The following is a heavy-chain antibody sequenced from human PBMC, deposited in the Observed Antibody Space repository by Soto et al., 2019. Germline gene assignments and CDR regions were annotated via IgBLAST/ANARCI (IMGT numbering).Heavy chain of an antibody. CDR3: ARVERMVVRGVDYGMDV. J-gene: IGHJ6*02. CDR1: GGTFSSYT. V-gene: IGHV1-69*02. CDR2: IIPILGIA. Sequence: QVQLVQSGAEVKKPGSSVKVSCKASGGTFSSYTISWVRQAPGQGLEWMGGIIPILGIANYAQKFQGRVTITADKSTSTAYMELSSLRSEDTAVYYCARVERMVVRGVDYGMDVWGQGTTVTVSS. D-gene: IGHD3-10*01.